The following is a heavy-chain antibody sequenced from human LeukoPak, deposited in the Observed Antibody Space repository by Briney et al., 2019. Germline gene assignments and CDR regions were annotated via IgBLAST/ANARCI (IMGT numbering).Heavy chain of an antibody. CDR1: GGSIRSRSHY. J-gene: IGHJ4*02. CDR3: ARHYLGGNYPDYFNH. CDR2: IYYSGST. Sequence: SETLSLTCTVSGGSIRSRSHYWGWIRQPPGKGLEYIGTIYYSGSTYYNPSLKSRVTISIDTSKNQFSLNLNSVTAADTALYSCARHYLGGNYPDYFNHWGQGTLVTVSS. D-gene: IGHD1-26*01. V-gene: IGHV4-39*01.